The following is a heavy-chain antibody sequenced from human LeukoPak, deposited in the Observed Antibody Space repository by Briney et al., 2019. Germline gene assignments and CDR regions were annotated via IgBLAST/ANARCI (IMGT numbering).Heavy chain of an antibody. J-gene: IGHJ4*02. D-gene: IGHD3-9*01. V-gene: IGHV4-39*01. CDR2: IYYSGST. CDR3: ARTYYDILTGYYPDY. CDR1: GGSISSSSYY. Sequence: PSETLSLTCTVSGGSISSSSYYWGWIRQPPGKGLEWIGSIYYSGSTYYNPSLKSRVTISVDTSKNQFPLKLSSVTAADTAVYYCARTYYDILTGYYPDYWGQGTLVTVSS.